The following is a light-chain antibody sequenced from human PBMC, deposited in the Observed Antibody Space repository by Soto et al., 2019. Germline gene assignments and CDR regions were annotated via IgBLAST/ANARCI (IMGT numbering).Light chain of an antibody. CDR3: QQYNNWPPT. CDR2: GAS. V-gene: IGKV3-15*01. CDR1: QSVSSN. Sequence: EIVMTQSPATLSVSPGERATLSCRASQSVSSNLAWYQQKPGQAPRLLIYGASTRATGIPARFSGSGSGTGFTLNISSLQSEDFAVYYCQQYNNWPPTFGGGTKVEIK. J-gene: IGKJ4*01.